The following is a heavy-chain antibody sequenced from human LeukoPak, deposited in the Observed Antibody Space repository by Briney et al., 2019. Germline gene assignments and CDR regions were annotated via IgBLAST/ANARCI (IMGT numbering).Heavy chain of an antibody. J-gene: IGHJ5*02. V-gene: IGHV1-8*01. CDR2: MNPNGGNT. CDR3: ARGNLLWFGEISIGYNWFDP. Sequence: ASVKLSCKASGYTFTSYDINWVRQATGQGLEWMGWMNPNGGNTGYAQKFQGRVTMTRNTSISTAYMEMTSLRSEDTAVYYCARGNLLWFGEISIGYNWFDPWGQGTLVTVSS. CDR1: GYTFTSYD. D-gene: IGHD3-10*01.